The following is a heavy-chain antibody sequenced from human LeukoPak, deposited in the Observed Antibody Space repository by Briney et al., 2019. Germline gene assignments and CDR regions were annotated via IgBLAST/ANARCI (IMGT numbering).Heavy chain of an antibody. V-gene: IGHV4-34*01. D-gene: IGHD3-3*01. Sequence: PSETLSLTCAVYGGSLSGYYWSWIRQPPGKGPEWIGEINHSGSTNYNPSLKSRVTISVDTSKNQFSLKLSSVTAADTAVYYCARGRLITIFGVVIKGRGGFDYWGQGTLVTVSS. J-gene: IGHJ4*02. CDR1: GGSLSGYY. CDR2: INHSGST. CDR3: ARGRLITIFGVVIKGRGGFDY.